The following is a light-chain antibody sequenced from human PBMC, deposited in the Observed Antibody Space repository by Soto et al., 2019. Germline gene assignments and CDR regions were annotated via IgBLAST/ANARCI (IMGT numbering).Light chain of an antibody. CDR1: QSIVNY. Sequence: DVQLTQSPSTLSASVGDRVAITCQASQSIVNYLNWFQQRPGKAPQLLISDASHLEPGVPSRFSGQRYGPDFTLIISSLQPEDFATYYCQQYEKLPLTCGGGNRVEV. J-gene: IGKJ4*01. CDR2: DAS. V-gene: IGKV1-33*01. CDR3: QQYEKLPLT.